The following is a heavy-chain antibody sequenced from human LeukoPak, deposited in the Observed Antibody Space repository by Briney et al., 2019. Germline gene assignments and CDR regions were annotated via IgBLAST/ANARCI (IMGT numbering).Heavy chain of an antibody. D-gene: IGHD4-17*01. CDR1: NASVSSYY. CDR2: IFHRGRT. V-gene: IGHV4-59*08. CDR3: ARIYGDYVFYYAMDV. Sequence: PSETLSVTCTVSNASVSSYYWSWIRQPPGKGLEWIGYIFHRGRTNYNPSLKSRITISMDTSKNQVSLKLNSVTAADTAVYYCARIYGDYVFYYAMDVWGQGTTVTVSS. J-gene: IGHJ6*02.